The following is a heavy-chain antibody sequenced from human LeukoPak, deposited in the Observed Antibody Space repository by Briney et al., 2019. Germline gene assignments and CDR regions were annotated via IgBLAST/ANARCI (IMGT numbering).Heavy chain of an antibody. J-gene: IGHJ4*02. Sequence: PGGSLRLSCAASGIXFSRFWINWVRQAPGKGLEWVANINQAGTEKYYVDSVKGRFTISRDNAKNSLFLQMNSLRAEDTAVYFCARVRGGYYFDYWGQGTLVTVSS. D-gene: IGHD5-24*01. CDR2: INQAGTEK. CDR3: ARVRGGYYFDY. CDR1: GIXFSRFW. V-gene: IGHV3-7*04.